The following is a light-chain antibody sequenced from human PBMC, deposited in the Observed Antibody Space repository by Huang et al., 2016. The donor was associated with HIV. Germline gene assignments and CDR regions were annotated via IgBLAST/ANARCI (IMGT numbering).Light chain of an antibody. CDR1: QGLANY. CDR2: DAS. CDR3: QQRGNWQLT. J-gene: IGKJ4*01. Sequence: EIVLKQSPATLSLSPGERATLSCRASQGLANYLAWYQQKPGQAPRLLIYDASNRATGIPARFSGSGSGTDFTLTISSLEPEDFAVYYCQQRGNWQLTFGGGTKVEIK. V-gene: IGKV3-11*01.